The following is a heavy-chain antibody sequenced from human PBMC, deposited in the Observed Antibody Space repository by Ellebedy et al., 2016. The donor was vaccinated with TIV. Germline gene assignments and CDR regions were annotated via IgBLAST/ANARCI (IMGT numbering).Heavy chain of an antibody. CDR3: ASFPRRLHSSGWSDAFDI. Sequence: GESLKISXKGSGYSFTSYWIGWVRQMPGKGLEWMGIIYPGDSDTRYSPSFQGQVTISADKSISTAYLQWSSLKASDTAMYYCASFPRRLHSSGWSDAFDIWGQGTMVTVSS. D-gene: IGHD6-19*01. V-gene: IGHV5-51*01. CDR2: IYPGDSDT. J-gene: IGHJ3*02. CDR1: GYSFTSYW.